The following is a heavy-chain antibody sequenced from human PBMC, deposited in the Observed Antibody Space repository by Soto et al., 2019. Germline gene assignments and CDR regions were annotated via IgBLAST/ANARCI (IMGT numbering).Heavy chain of an antibody. D-gene: IGHD3-16*01. CDR1: NFSISSGFY. CDR3: ARVVGEYSLPGSLEFDF. CDR2: VYYTGHT. Sequence: SETLSLTCSVSNFSISSGFYWGWIRQSPAKGLEWLATVYYTGHTYYNPSLKSRTTISVDTSENQFSLKVTSVTAADTGFYYCARVVGEYSLPGSLEFDFWGPGMLVTVSS. J-gene: IGHJ4*02. V-gene: IGHV4-38-2*02.